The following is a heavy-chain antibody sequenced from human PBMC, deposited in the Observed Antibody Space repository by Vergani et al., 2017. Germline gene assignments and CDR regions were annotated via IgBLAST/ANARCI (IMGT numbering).Heavy chain of an antibody. CDR2: ISGSGVST. D-gene: IGHD6-13*01. CDR3: AKDRGGKEKGIAAAGSWFDP. J-gene: IGHJ5*02. CDR1: GFTFSSYA. V-gene: IGHV3-23*01. Sequence: EVQLLEPGGGLVQLGGSLRLSCAASGFTFSSYAMSWVRQAPGKGVEWVSGISGSGVSTYYADSVKGRFTISRDNSKNTLYLQMNSLRAEDTAVYYCAKDRGGKEKGIAAAGSWFDPWGQGTLVTVSS.